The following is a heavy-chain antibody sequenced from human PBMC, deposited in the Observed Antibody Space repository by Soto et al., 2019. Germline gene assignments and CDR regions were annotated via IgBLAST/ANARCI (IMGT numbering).Heavy chain of an antibody. V-gene: IGHV4-31*03. CDR1: GGSITTNGHY. CDR2: IYYTGNS. CDR3: AREQWGFDS. Sequence: QVQLQESGPELVKPSQTLSLTCSVSGGSITTNGHYWTWIRQHPGQGLEWIAYIYYTGNSYLNPSXXSRLSISVDTSKTQFSLELRSVTAADTAVYYCAREQWGFDSWGQGTLVTVSS. D-gene: IGHD6-19*01. J-gene: IGHJ4*02.